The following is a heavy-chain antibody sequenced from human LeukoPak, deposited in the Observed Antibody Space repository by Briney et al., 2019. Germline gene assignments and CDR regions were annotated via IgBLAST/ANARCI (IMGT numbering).Heavy chain of an antibody. CDR1: GFTFSSYG. Sequence: GRSLRLSCAASGFTFSSYGMHWVRQAPGKGLEWVAVISYDGSNKYYADSVKGRFTISRDNSKNTLYLQMNSLRAEDTAVYYCAKDLRERLRSPRYGMDVWGQGTTVTVSS. D-gene: IGHD5-12*01. V-gene: IGHV3-30*18. CDR2: ISYDGSNK. CDR3: AKDLRERLRSPRYGMDV. J-gene: IGHJ6*02.